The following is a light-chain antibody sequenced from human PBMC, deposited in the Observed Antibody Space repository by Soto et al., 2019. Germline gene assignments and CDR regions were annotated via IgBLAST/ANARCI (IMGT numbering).Light chain of an antibody. Sequence: DIQMTQPPSSLSASVGDRVTISCRASQTISTSLHWYQHKPGKVPRRLISDVSTLQSGVPGRFRGSGSETEFTLTITYLQPEDFATYYCQQGYSIHALTFGGGTKVELK. CDR3: QQGYSIHALT. CDR2: DVS. V-gene: IGKV1-39*01. J-gene: IGKJ4*01. CDR1: QTISTS.